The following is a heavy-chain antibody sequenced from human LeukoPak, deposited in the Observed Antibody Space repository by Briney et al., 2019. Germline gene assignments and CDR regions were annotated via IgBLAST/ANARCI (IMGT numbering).Heavy chain of an antibody. CDR3: ARMIVATIRIGVYFYHGMDV. CDR2: INYRGET. CDR1: GASTSSSF. V-gene: IGHV4-59*08. J-gene: IGHJ6*02. Sequence: SETLSLTCTVSGASTSSSFWSWIRQSPGKGLEWIGYINYRGETSQNPSLESRVSMSVDTSKNQISLQLTSVTAADTAVYYCARMIVATIRIGVYFYHGMDVWGQGTTVTVSS. D-gene: IGHD5-12*01.